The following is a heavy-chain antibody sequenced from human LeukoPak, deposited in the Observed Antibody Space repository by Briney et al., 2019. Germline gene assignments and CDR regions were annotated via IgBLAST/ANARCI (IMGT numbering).Heavy chain of an antibody. D-gene: IGHD4-17*01. J-gene: IGHJ4*02. CDR3: ARGSTVTPSWYDF. Sequence: SQTLSLTCTVSGGSISSGSYYWSWIRQPAGKGLEWIGRIYTSGSTNYNPSLKSRVTISVDTSKNQFSLKLSSVTAADTAVYYCARGSTVTPSWYDFWGQGTLVTVSS. CDR1: GGSISSGSYY. V-gene: IGHV4-61*02. CDR2: IYTSGST.